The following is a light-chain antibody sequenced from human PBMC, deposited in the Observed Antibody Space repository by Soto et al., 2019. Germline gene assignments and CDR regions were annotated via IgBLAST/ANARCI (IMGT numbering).Light chain of an antibody. Sequence: DIQMTQSPSTLSASVGDRVTITCRASQSISSWLAWYQQKPGKAPKLLIYDASSLESGVPSRFSGSGSGTEFTLTISSLQPDYFATYYCQQSNSYLWTFGQGTQVDIK. CDR1: QSISSW. J-gene: IGKJ1*01. CDR3: QQSNSYLWT. V-gene: IGKV1-5*01. CDR2: DAS.